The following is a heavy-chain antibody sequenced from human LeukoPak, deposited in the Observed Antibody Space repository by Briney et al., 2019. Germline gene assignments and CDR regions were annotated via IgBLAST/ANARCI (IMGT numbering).Heavy chain of an antibody. J-gene: IGHJ3*02. D-gene: IGHD3-10*01. V-gene: IGHV1-2*02. CDR3: AAVLLWGHGAFDI. CDR1: GYTFTGNY. CDR2: INPNSGGT. Sequence: AASVNVSCKASGYTFTGNYMHWVRQAPGQGLEWMGWINPNSGGTNSAQKFQGRVTMTRDTSISTAYMELSRLRSDDTAVYYCAAVLLWGHGAFDIWGQETMVTVSS.